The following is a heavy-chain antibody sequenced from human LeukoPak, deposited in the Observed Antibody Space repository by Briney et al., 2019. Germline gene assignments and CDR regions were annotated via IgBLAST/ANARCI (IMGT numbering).Heavy chain of an antibody. CDR1: GFTFSSYA. CDR2: ISGSGGST. J-gene: IGHJ4*02. CDR3: ARAARNYDFWSGYY. D-gene: IGHD3-3*01. V-gene: IGHV3-23*01. Sequence: PGGSLRLSCAASGFTFSSYAMSWVRQAPGKGLEWVSAISGSGGSTYYAGSVKGRFTISRDNSKNTLYLQMYSLRAEDTAAYYCARAARNYDFWSGYYWGQGTLVTVSS.